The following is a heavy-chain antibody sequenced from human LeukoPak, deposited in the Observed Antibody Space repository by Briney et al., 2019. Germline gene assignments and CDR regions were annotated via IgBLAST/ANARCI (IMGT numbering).Heavy chain of an antibody. V-gene: IGHV3-74*01. Sequence: PGGSLRLSCAASGFTFSSTWIHWVRQAPGKGLVWVSRINSDGSSTSYADSVKGRFTISRDNTKNTLYLQMNSLRAEQKVLFYCAKVNCGGHCSSNDCYFDLWGRGTLVTVSS. CDR3: AKVNCGGHCSSNDCYFDL. CDR2: INSDGSST. CDR1: GFTFSSTW. J-gene: IGHJ2*01. D-gene: IGHD2-21*02.